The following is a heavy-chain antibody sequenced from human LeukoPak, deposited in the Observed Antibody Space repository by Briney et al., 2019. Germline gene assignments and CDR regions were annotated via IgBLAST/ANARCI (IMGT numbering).Heavy chain of an antibody. Sequence: PGGSLRLSCAASGFTFSSYWMHWVRQAPGKGLMWVSRINSDGSSTSYADSVKGRFTISRDNAKKTLYLQMNILRAEDTAVYYCARESYDFSLGFDYWGQGTLVTVSS. CDR3: ARESYDFSLGFDY. CDR2: INSDGSST. D-gene: IGHD3-3*01. V-gene: IGHV3-74*01. CDR1: GFTFSSYW. J-gene: IGHJ4*02.